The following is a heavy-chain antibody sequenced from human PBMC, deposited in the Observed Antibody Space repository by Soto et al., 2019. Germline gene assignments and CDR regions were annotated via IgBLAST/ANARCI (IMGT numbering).Heavy chain of an antibody. J-gene: IGHJ5*02. CDR3: ARDIFSGYDSSGYYRWFDP. D-gene: IGHD3-22*01. Sequence: ASVKVSCKASGYTFTSYYMHWVRQAPGQGLEWMGIINPSGGSTSYAQKFQGRVTMTTDTSTSTAYMELRSLRSDDTAVYYCARDIFSGYDSSGYYRWFDPWGQGTLVTVSS. CDR2: INPSGGST. CDR1: GYTFTSYY. V-gene: IGHV1-46*01.